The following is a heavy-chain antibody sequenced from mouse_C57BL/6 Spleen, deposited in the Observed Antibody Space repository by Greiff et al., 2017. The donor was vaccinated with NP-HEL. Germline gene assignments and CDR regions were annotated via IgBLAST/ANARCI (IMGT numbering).Heavy chain of an antibody. CDR1: GYTFTSYW. CDR3: ARGLNLYYFDY. Sequence: QVQLKQPGAELVRPGSSVKLSCKASGYTFTSYWMDWVKQRPGQGLEWIGNIYPSDSETHYNQKFKDKATLTVDKSSSTAYMQLSSLTSEDSAVYYCARGLNLYYFDYWGQGTTLTVSS. J-gene: IGHJ2*01. D-gene: IGHD3-3*01. V-gene: IGHV1-61*01. CDR2: IYPSDSET.